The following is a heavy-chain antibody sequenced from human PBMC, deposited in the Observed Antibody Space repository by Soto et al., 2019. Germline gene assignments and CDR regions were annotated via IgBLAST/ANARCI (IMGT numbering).Heavy chain of an antibody. V-gene: IGHV3-33*01. CDR1: GFTFSSYG. J-gene: IGHJ4*02. CDR2: IWYDGSNK. CDR3: ARDQMDYFDY. Sequence: QVQLVESGGGVVQPGRSLRLSCAASGFTFSSYGMHWVRQAPGKGLEWVAVIWYDGSNKYYADSVKGRFTISRDNSKNALYLKMNSLRAEDTAVYYCARDQMDYFDYWGQGTLVTVSS.